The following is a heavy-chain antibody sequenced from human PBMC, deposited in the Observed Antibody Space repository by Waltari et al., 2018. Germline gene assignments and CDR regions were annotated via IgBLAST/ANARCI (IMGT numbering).Heavy chain of an antibody. Sequence: QLQLQESGPGLVNPSETLSLTCSASGGSITTNHNWGWIRQPPGKGLEWMGNMQYRGSTFYNPSLESRVTISLDTWKNQFSLRLTSVGAADTAVYFCGRIAFGDEGGYFQHWGQGTLVTVSS. CDR1: GGSITTNHN. CDR2: MQYRGST. J-gene: IGHJ1*01. V-gene: IGHV4-39*01. CDR3: GRIAFGDEGGYFQH. D-gene: IGHD4-17*01.